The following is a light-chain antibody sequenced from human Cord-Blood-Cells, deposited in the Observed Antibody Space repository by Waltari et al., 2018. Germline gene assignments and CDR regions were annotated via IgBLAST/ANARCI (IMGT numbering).Light chain of an antibody. J-gene: IGKJ4*01. Sequence: DIQMTQTPYSLYASVGDRVTITCRASKSISSYLNWYQQKPGKAPKLLIYAAYSLQSGVPSRFSGSGSGTDFILTISSLQPEDFATYYCQQSYSTPLFGGGTKVEIK. CDR2: AAY. V-gene: IGKV1-39*01. CDR1: KSISSY. CDR3: QQSYSTPL.